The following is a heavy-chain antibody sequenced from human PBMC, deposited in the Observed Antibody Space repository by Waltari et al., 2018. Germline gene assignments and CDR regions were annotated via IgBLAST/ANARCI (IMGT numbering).Heavy chain of an antibody. Sequence: EVQLVQSGAEVKKPGEPLKISCKGSGYSFTSYWNGLVRQVPGKGMEWMGIIYPGDSDTRYSPSFQGQVTISADKSISTAYLQWSSLKASDTAMYYCARESSVAATSLGSYYYGMDVWGQGTTVTVSS. CDR3: ARESSVAATSLGSYYYGMDV. V-gene: IGHV5-51*01. CDR2: IYPGDSDT. D-gene: IGHD2-15*01. J-gene: IGHJ6*02. CDR1: GYSFTSYW.